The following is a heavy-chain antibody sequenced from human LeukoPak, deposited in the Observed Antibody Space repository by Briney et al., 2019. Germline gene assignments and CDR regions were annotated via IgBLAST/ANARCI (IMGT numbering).Heavy chain of an antibody. CDR3: ARVTRGYSYGVDY. CDR1: GFTFSSYD. Sequence: QTGGSLRLSCAASGFTFSSYDMNWVRQAPGKGLEWVSYISSSGSTIYYADSVKGRFTISRDNAKNSLYLQMNSLRAEDTAVYYCARVTRGYSYGVDYWGQGTLVTVSS. D-gene: IGHD5-18*01. J-gene: IGHJ4*02. CDR2: ISSSGSTI. V-gene: IGHV3-48*03.